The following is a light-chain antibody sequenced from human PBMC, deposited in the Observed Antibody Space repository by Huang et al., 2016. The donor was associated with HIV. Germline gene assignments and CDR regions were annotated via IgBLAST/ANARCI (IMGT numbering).Light chain of an antibody. CDR1: QSVVSN. V-gene: IGKV3D-15*01. CDR2: RSS. CDR3: QQYNNWPRT. Sequence: EIVMTQSPASLSVPLGEGATLSCRDSQSVVSNLAWYQHTPGQAPRLLIYRSSTRATGIPTRFSGSGSGTEFTLTISSLQSEYFAVYYGQQYNNWPRTFGQGTKLEIK. J-gene: IGKJ2*02.